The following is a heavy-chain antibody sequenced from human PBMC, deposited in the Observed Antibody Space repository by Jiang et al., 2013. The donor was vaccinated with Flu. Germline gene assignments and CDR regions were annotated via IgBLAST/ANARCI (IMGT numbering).Heavy chain of an antibody. CDR3: ATLLRYSSNYYPRDY. J-gene: IGHJ4*02. V-gene: IGHV4-39*01. Sequence: TCSVSGGSIRSTSYYWIWIRHAPRKGLEWIGSVYFSGSTYYHPSLESRVTISVDTSKNQFTLKLTSVTVADTAVYYCATLLRYSSNYYPRDYWGQGTLVTVSS. D-gene: IGHD5-12*01. CDR1: GGSIRSTSYY. CDR2: VYFSGST.